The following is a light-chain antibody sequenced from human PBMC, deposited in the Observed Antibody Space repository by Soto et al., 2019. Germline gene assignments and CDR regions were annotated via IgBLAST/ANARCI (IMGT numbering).Light chain of an antibody. V-gene: IGLV2-14*03. CDR1: NIDVGGNDY. CDR3: SSYTGSSTPVV. CDR2: DVT. Sequence: QSALTQPASVSRSPGQSITISCTGTNIDVGGNDYVSWYQQHPGKAPKLLISDVTSRPSGVSHRFSGSKSGNTASLTSSGLQAEDEADYYCSSYTGSSTPVVFGGGTKLAVL. J-gene: IGLJ2*01.